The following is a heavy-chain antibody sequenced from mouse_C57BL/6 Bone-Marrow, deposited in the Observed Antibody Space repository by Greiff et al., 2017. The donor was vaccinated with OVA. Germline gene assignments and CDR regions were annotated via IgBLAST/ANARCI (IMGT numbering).Heavy chain of an antibody. D-gene: IGHD1-1*01. CDR2: IYPGSGNT. CDR3: ARDYGSSYDYFDY. CDR1: GYSFTSYY. J-gene: IGHJ2*01. V-gene: IGHV1-66*01. Sequence: VQLQESGPELVKPGASVKISCKASGYSFTSYYIHWVKQRPGQGLEWIGWIYPGSGNTKYNEKFKGKATLTADTSSSTAYMQLSSLTSEDSAVYYCARDYGSSYDYFDYWGQGTTLTVSS.